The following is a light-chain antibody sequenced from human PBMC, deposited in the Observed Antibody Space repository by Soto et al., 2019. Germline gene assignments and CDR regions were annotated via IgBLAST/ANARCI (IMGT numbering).Light chain of an antibody. CDR2: DAS. CDR1: QSVSSY. Sequence: EIVLTQSPATLFLSPGERVTLSCRASQSVSSYLAWYQQKPGQAPRLLIYDASNRATGIPARFSGSGSGTDFTLTISSLEPEDFAVYYCQQRSNWPPYTFGQGTQLKIK. V-gene: IGKV3-11*01. CDR3: QQRSNWPPYT. J-gene: IGKJ2*01.